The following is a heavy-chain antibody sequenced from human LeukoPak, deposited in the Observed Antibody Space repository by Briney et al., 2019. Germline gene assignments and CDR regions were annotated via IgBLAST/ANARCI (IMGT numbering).Heavy chain of an antibody. V-gene: IGHV3-48*03. D-gene: IGHD4-23*01. CDR3: ARDYGGSSPFDY. CDR2: ISSSGSTI. J-gene: IGHJ4*02. CDR1: GFTFSSYE. Sequence: QAGGSLRLSCAASGFTFSSYEMHWVRQAPGKGLEWVSYISSSGSTIYYADPVKGRFTISRDNAKNSLYLQMNSLRAEDTAVYYCARDYGGSSPFDYWGQGTLVTVSS.